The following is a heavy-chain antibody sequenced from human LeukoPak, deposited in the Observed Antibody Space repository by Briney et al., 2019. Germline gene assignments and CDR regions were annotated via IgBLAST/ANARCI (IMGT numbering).Heavy chain of an antibody. CDR2: INHSGST. CDR3: ARLGCSSTSCLDYYYYYYMDV. J-gene: IGHJ6*03. Sequence: ASETLSLTCAVYGGSFSGYYWSWIRQPPGKGLEWIGEINHSGSTNYNPSLKSRVTISVDTSKNQFSLKLSSVTAADTAVYYCARLGCSSTSCLDYYYYYYMDVWGKGTTVTVSS. CDR1: GGSFSGYY. V-gene: IGHV4-34*01. D-gene: IGHD2-2*01.